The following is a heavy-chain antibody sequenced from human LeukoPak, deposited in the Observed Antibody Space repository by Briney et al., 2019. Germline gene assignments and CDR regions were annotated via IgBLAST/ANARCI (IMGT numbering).Heavy chain of an antibody. CDR2: INPSGGST. CDR3: ARAGGGARGY. J-gene: IGHJ4*02. V-gene: IGHV1-46*01. D-gene: IGHD1-26*01. Sequence: GSSVKVSCKASGYTFTSYYMHWVRQAPGQGLEWMGIINPSGGSTSYAQKFQGRVTMTRDTSTSAVYMELSSLRSEDTAVYYCARAGGGARGYWGQGTLVTVSS. CDR1: GYTFTSYY.